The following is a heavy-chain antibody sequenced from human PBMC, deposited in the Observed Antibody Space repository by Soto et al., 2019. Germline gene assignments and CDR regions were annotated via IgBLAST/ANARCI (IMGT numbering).Heavy chain of an antibody. CDR1: GFTVSSNY. Sequence: EVQLVESGGGLVQPGGSLRLSCAASGFTVSSNYMSWVRQAPGKGLEWVSVIYSGGSTYYADSVKGRFTISRDNSKNTLYLQMNSLRAEDTAVYYCARQARFDYSRGYYMDVWGKGTTVTVSS. J-gene: IGHJ6*03. CDR3: ARQARFDYSRGYYMDV. D-gene: IGHD4-4*01. CDR2: IYSGGST. V-gene: IGHV3-66*04.